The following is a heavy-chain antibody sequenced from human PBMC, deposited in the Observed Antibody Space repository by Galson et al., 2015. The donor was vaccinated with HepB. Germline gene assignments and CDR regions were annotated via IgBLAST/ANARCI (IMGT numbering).Heavy chain of an antibody. D-gene: IGHD3-22*01. Sequence: SLRLSCAASGFTFSSYAMHWVRQAPGKGLEWEAVISYDGSNKYYADSVKGRFTISRDNSKNTLYLQMNSLRAEDTAVYYCARDRGDSSGYYYVGGLKGIDYWGQGTLVTVSS. CDR2: ISYDGSNK. CDR1: GFTFSSYA. CDR3: ARDRGDSSGYYYVGGLKGIDY. V-gene: IGHV3-30*04. J-gene: IGHJ4*02.